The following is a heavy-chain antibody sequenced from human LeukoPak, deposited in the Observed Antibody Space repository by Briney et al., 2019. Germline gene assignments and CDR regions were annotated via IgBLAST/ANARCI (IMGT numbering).Heavy chain of an antibody. J-gene: IGHJ6*03. Sequence: SETLSLTCTVSGGSISSSSYYWGWIRQPPGKGLEWIGSIYYSGSTYYNPSLKSRVTISVDTSKNQFSLKLSSVTAADTAVYYCARPQHYYGSGSYEGYYYYMDVWGKGTTVTVSS. D-gene: IGHD3-10*01. CDR1: GGSISSSSYY. CDR3: ARPQHYYGSGSYEGYYYYMDV. V-gene: IGHV4-39*01. CDR2: IYYSGST.